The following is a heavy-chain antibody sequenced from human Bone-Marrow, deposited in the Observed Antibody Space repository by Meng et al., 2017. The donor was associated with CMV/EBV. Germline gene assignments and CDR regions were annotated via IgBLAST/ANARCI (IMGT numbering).Heavy chain of an antibody. D-gene: IGHD2-2*02. Sequence: SETLSLTCTVSGGSISSYYWSWIRQPPGKGLEWIGYIYYSGSTNYNPSLKSRVTISVDTSKNQFSLKLSSVTAADTAVYYCARTYCSSTSCYRGYFQRWGQGTLVTVSS. CDR1: GGSISSYY. CDR2: IYYSGST. J-gene: IGHJ1*01. V-gene: IGHV4-59*01. CDR3: ARTYCSSTSCYRGYFQR.